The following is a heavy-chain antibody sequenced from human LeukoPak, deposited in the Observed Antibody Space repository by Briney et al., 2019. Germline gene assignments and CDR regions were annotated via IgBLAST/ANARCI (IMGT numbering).Heavy chain of an antibody. CDR3: AREAVERGYYYMDV. J-gene: IGHJ6*03. Sequence: GASVKVTCKASGGTFSSYAISWVRQAPGQGLEWMGGIIPIFGTANYAQKFQGRVTITTDESTSTAYMELSSLRSEDTAVYYCAREAVERGYYYMDVWGKGTTVTVSS. V-gene: IGHV1-69*05. D-gene: IGHD2-15*01. CDR2: IIPIFGTA. CDR1: GGTFSSYA.